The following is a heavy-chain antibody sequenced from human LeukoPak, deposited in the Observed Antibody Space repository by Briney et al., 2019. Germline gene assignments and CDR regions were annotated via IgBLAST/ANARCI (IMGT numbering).Heavy chain of an antibody. CDR3: AKLRIAFGGLIRDAFDI. V-gene: IGHV3-23*01. J-gene: IGHJ3*02. D-gene: IGHD3-16*01. CDR1: GFTFSSYW. CDR2: ISGSGGSA. Sequence: GGSLRLSCEASGFTFSSYWMSWVRQAPGKGLEWVSGISGSGGSASYADSVRGRFTISRDNAKDTLYVQMNSLRAEDTAIYYCAKLRIAFGGLIRDAFDIWGQGTMVSVSS.